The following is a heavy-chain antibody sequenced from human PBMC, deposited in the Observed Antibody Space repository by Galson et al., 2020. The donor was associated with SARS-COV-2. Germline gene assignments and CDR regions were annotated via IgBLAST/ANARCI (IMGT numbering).Heavy chain of an antibody. CDR3: ARLRYYDVLTGYIVDV. J-gene: IGHJ6*02. Sequence: ASVNVSCIASRYTFTDYYIHGVRQAPGQGLEWMGWINHKSGGTNYAQKFEGRVTMTRDTSITTAYMELSRLRADDTAVYYCARLRYYDVLTGYIVDVWGQGTMVTVSS. CDR1: RYTFTDYY. D-gene: IGHD3-9*01. CDR2: INHKSGGT. V-gene: IGHV1-2*02.